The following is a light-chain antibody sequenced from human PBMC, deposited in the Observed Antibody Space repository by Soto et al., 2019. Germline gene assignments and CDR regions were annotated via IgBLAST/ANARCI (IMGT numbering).Light chain of an antibody. Sequence: DIQMTQSPSSLSASVGDRVTITCRASRSISNYLNWYQQKSGKVPRLLIYAASSVQPGVPSRFSGTGTGTAFTLTITSLQPEDSATYYCQQSYSVPRFGPGTRVDLK. CDR2: AAS. J-gene: IGKJ1*01. V-gene: IGKV1-39*01. CDR3: QQSYSVPR. CDR1: RSISNY.